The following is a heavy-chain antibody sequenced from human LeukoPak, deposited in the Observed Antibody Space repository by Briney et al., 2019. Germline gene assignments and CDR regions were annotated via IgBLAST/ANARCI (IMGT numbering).Heavy chain of an antibody. Sequence: GGSLRLSCTASGFTFGDYAMSWVRQAPGKGLEWVGFIRSKAYDGTTEYAASVKGRFTISRDDSKSIAYLQMNSLKTEDTAVYYCTRDRRPWGSSYYYYGMDVWGQGTTVTVSS. J-gene: IGHJ6*02. V-gene: IGHV3-49*04. CDR3: TRDRRPWGSSYYYYGMDV. CDR1: GFTFGDYA. CDR2: IRSKAYDGTT. D-gene: IGHD2-2*01.